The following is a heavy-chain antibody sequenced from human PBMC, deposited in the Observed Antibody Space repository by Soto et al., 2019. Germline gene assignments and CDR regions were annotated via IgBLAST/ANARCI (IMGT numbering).Heavy chain of an antibody. CDR3: ASLLGAPNWFDP. V-gene: IGHV1-18*01. CDR2: ISAYNGKT. Sequence: QVQLVQSAAEVKKPGASVKVSCKASGYTFTSYGISWVRQAPGQGLECMGWISAYNGKTNYAQKLQGRVTMTTDTPTSAAYMELRSLRSDDTAVYYCASLLGAPNWFDPWGQGTLVTVSS. CDR1: GYTFTSYG. D-gene: IGHD3-10*01. J-gene: IGHJ5*02.